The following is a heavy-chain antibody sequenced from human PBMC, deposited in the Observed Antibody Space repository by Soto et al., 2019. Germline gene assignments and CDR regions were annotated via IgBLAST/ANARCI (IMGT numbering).Heavy chain of an antibody. Sequence: ASVKVSCKASGYTFTSYYMHWVRQAPGQGLEWMGIINPSGGSTSYAQKFQGRVTMTRDTSTSTVYMELSSLRSEDTAVYYCARGPGRVKDYYYYYMDVWGKGTTVTVSS. D-gene: IGHD3-22*01. CDR3: ARGPGRVKDYYYYYMDV. CDR2: INPSGGST. V-gene: IGHV1-46*03. J-gene: IGHJ6*03. CDR1: GYTFTSYY.